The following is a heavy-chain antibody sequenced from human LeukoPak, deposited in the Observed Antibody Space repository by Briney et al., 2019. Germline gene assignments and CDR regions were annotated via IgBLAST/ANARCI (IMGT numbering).Heavy chain of an antibody. Sequence: GGSLRLSCAASGFTFSSYGMTWVRQAPGKGLEWVSAISVSGGSTYYADSVKGRFTISRDNSKNTLYLQMNSLRAEDTAVYYCAKDGHSSSWDPWGQGTLVIVSS. V-gene: IGHV3-23*01. D-gene: IGHD6-13*01. J-gene: IGHJ5*02. CDR1: GFTFSSYG. CDR2: ISVSGGST. CDR3: AKDGHSSSWDP.